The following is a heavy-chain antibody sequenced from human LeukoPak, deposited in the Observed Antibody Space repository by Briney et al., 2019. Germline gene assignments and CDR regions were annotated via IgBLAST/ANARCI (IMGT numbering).Heavy chain of an antibody. CDR2: IYHSGST. D-gene: IGHD6-6*01. Sequence: PSETLSLTCTVSGYSISSGYYWGWIRQPPGKGLEWIGSIYHSGSTYYNPSLKSRVTISVGTSKNQFSLKLSSVTAADTAVYYCARGRQLVAHWGQGTLVTVSS. CDR3: ARGRQLVAH. V-gene: IGHV4-38-2*02. J-gene: IGHJ5*02. CDR1: GYSISSGYY.